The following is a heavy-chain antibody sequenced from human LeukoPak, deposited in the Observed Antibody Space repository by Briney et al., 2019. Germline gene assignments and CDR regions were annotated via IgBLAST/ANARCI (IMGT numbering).Heavy chain of an antibody. CDR1: GGSISSGDYY. V-gene: IGHV4-30-4*01. J-gene: IGHJ4*02. CDR2: IYYSGST. D-gene: IGHD3-10*01. Sequence: SETLSLTCTVSGGSISSGDYYWSWIRQSPGKGLEWIRYIYYSGSTYYNPSLKSRVTISRDTSKNQFSLNLSSVTAADTAVYYCARAMVRGVPFDYWGQGTLVTVSS. CDR3: ARAMVRGVPFDY.